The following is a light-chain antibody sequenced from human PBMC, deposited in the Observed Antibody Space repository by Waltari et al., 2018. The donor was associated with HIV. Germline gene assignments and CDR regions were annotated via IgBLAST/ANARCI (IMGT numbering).Light chain of an antibody. CDR1: SSDVGGYNY. CDR3: SSYTSSSTPHVV. Sequence: QSALTQPASVSGSPGQSITISCTGTSSDVGGYNYVSWYQQHPGKAPKLMIYEVSNRPSGVSNRFSGSTAGNTAALTISGLQAEDEADYYCSSYTSSSTPHVVFGGGTKLTVL. V-gene: IGLV2-14*01. CDR2: EVS. J-gene: IGLJ2*01.